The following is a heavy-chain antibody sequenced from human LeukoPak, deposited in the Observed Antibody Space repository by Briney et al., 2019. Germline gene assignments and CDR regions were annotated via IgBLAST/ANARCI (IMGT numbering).Heavy chain of an antibody. CDR3: ARGASRSFDY. CDR1: GYTFTSYD. V-gene: IGHV1-8*03. Sequence: ASVKVSCKASGYTFTSYDINWVRQAPGQGLEWMGWMNSNSGNTGYAQKFQGRLTITRITSISTAYMELSSLRSEDTAVYYRARGASRSFDYWGQGTLVTVSS. D-gene: IGHD2-15*01. J-gene: IGHJ4*02. CDR2: MNSNSGNT.